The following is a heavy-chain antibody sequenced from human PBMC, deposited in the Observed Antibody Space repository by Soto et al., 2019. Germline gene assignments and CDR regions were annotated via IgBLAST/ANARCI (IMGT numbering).Heavy chain of an antibody. CDR1: GGTFSTYA. CDR3: AGEIQLWLRRIKHGYSG. D-gene: IGHD5-18*01. Sequence: QVQLVQSGAEVKKPYSSVKVSCKAPGGTFSTYAISWVRQAPGQGLEWMGGLSPMFSTANYAQRLQDRVTITADESTNTVYMVVSSLRSDDPAVYLCAGEIQLWLRRIKHGYSGWGEGSLVTVSS. V-gene: IGHV1-69*12. J-gene: IGHJ4*02. CDR2: LSPMFSTA.